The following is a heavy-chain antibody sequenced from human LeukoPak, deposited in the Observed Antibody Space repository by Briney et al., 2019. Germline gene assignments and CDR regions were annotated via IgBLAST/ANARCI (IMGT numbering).Heavy chain of an antibody. Sequence: SGPTLVKPTQTLTLTCTFSGFSLSTSGVGVGWIRQPPGKGLEWIGSIYYSGSTYYNPSLKSRVTISVDTSKNQFSLKLSSVTAADTAVYYCARIEYSSSYYYYYMDVWGKGTTVTVSS. CDR3: ARIEYSSSYYYYYMDV. J-gene: IGHJ6*03. CDR2: IYYSGST. V-gene: IGHV4-39*07. D-gene: IGHD6-6*01. CDR1: GFSLSTSGVG.